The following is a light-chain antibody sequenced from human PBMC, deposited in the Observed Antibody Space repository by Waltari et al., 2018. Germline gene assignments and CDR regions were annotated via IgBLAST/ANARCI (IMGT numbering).Light chain of an antibody. CDR1: PSVRSY. V-gene: IGKV3-11*01. J-gene: IGKJ2*01. CDR2: DAS. Sequence: EIVLPQSPATLSLSPGETATLSCRASPSVRSYLAWYQKKPGQAPRLLISDASNRATGIPARFSGSGSGTDFTLTISSLEPEDFTVYYCHQRSDWPRTFGQGTKVEIK. CDR3: HQRSDWPRT.